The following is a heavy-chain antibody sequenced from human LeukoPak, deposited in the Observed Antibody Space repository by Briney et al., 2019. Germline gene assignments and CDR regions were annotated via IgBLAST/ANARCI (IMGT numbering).Heavy chain of an antibody. CDR1: GGSMNNYY. V-gene: IGHV4-59*01. D-gene: IGHD4-17*01. Sequence: SETLSLTCTVSGGSMNNYYWTWIRQPPGKGVECFGYVYYTGSTYYDPSLKSRATISVDTSRNQFSLKLKSVTAADTAVYYCARDSSTVTTRHFDYWGQGALVTVSS. CDR2: VYYTGST. CDR3: ARDSSTVTTRHFDY. J-gene: IGHJ4*02.